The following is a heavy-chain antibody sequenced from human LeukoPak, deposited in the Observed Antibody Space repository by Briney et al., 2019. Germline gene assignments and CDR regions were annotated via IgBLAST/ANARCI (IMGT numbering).Heavy chain of an antibody. CDR2: ISGSGGSI. D-gene: IGHD6-13*01. CDR3: AKDAIDVYSSSWLWYFDS. CDR1: GFTFSSFG. Sequence: GGSLGLSCAASGFTFSSFGMIWVRQAPGKGLEWVSAISGSGGSIYYADSVKGRFTISRDNSKNTLFLQMSSLRAEDTAEYYCAKDAIDVYSSSWLWYFDSWGPGTRVTVSS. V-gene: IGHV3-23*01. J-gene: IGHJ4*02.